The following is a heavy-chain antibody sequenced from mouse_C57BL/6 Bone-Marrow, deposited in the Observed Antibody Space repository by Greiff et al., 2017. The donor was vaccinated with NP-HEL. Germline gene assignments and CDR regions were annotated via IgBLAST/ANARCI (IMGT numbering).Heavy chain of an antibody. V-gene: IGHV7-3*01. Sequence: EVQLQESGGGLVQPGGSLSLSCAASGFTFTDYYMSWVRQPPGKALEWLGFIRNRANGYTTEYSASVKGRFTISRDNSQSILYLQMNALRAEDSATYYCARSPGYFDYWGQGTTLTVSS. CDR2: IRNRANGYTT. J-gene: IGHJ2*01. CDR1: GFTFTDYY. CDR3: ARSPGYFDY.